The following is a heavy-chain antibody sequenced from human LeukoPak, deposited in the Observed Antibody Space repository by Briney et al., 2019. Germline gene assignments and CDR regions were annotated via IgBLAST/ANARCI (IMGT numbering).Heavy chain of an antibody. CDR2: ISYDGSNK. D-gene: IGHD3-10*01. Sequence: GRSLRLSCAASGFTFSSYAMHWVRQAPGKGLEWVAVISYDGSNKYFADSVKGRFTISRDNSKNTLHLQMNSLRAEDTAVYYCARDHYTYYYGSGSYYFDYWGQGTLVTVSS. CDR1: GFTFSSYA. J-gene: IGHJ4*02. V-gene: IGHV3-30*01. CDR3: ARDHYTYYYGSGSYYFDY.